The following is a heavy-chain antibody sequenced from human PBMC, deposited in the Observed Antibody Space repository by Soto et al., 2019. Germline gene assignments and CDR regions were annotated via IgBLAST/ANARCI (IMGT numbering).Heavy chain of an antibody. J-gene: IGHJ6*03. V-gene: IGHV3-9*01. CDR2: ISWNSGSI. CDR3: AKDGQWLSPTFYYYMDV. D-gene: IGHD6-19*01. Sequence: GGSLRLSCAASGFTFDDYAMHWVRQAPGKGLEWVSGISWNSGSIGYADSVKGRFTISRDNAKNSLYLQMNSLRAEDTALYYCAKDGQWLSPTFYYYMDVWGKGTTVTVSS. CDR1: GFTFDDYA.